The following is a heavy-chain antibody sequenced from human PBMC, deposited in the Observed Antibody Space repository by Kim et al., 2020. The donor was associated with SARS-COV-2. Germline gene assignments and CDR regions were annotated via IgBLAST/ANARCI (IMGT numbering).Heavy chain of an antibody. J-gene: IGHJ4*02. CDR2: ST. Sequence: STDYADSGKGSFAISRDNSKNWLYLQMNSLRDEDTAVYYCAKNSRTIGGYWGQGTLITVSS. V-gene: IGHV3-23*01. CDR3: AKNSRTIGGY. D-gene: IGHD3-16*01.